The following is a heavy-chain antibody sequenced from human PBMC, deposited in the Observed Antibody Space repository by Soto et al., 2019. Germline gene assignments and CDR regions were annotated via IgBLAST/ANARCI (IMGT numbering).Heavy chain of an antibody. CDR2: IGTTGDT. J-gene: IGHJ4*02. CDR1: GFTFSSYD. V-gene: IGHV3-13*04. CDR3: ARAIGPTLFDY. D-gene: IGHD3-22*01. Sequence: GGSLRLSCSASGFTFSSYDMHWVRQGTGKGLEWVSAIGTTGDTYYAGSVKGRFTISRENAKNSLYLQMNSLGAGDTAIYFCARAIGPTLFDYWGQGTLVTVSS.